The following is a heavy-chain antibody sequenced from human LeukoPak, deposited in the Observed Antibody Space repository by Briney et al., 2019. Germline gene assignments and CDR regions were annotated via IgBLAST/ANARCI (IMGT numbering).Heavy chain of an antibody. V-gene: IGHV1-69*01. J-gene: IGHJ6*02. Sequence: AAVKVSCKASGGTFISYASSGVRQAPGQGVEWVGGIIPIFGTANYAQKFQGRVTITAEESTSTAYMELSSLRSEDTAVYYCARSGYYYGSGSYPLDVWGQGTTVTVSS. CDR1: GGTFISYA. CDR2: IIPIFGTA. D-gene: IGHD3-10*01. CDR3: ARSGYYYGSGSYPLDV.